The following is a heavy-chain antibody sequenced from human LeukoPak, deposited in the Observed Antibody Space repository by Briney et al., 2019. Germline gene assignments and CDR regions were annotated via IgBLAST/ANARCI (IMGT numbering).Heavy chain of an antibody. D-gene: IGHD3-22*01. V-gene: IGHV4-38-2*02. CDR3: ARRLATYYYDSSGYYGG. CDR1: GYSISSGYF. CDR2: FYHSGIT. J-gene: IGHJ4*02. Sequence: SETLSLTCTVSGYSISSGYFWGWIRPPPGKGLEWIGIFYHSGITYYNPSLKSRVTISVEISKNQFSLKLSSVTAADTAVYYCARRLATYYYDSSGYYGGWGQGTLVTVSS.